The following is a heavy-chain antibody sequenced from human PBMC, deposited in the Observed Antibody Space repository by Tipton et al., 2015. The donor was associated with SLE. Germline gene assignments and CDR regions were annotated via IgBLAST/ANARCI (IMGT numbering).Heavy chain of an antibody. J-gene: IGHJ4*02. CDR3: ARERQGYGSEPFFDY. CDR1: DYSISSGYY. Sequence: TLSLTCAVSDYSISSGYYWGWIRQSPGKGLEWIASIDYSGTTYYTPSLKSRVTISVDTSKNQFSLKLSSVTAADTAVYYCARERQGYGSEPFFDYWGQGTLVTVSS. V-gene: IGHV4-38-2*02. CDR2: IDYSGTT. D-gene: IGHD3-10*01.